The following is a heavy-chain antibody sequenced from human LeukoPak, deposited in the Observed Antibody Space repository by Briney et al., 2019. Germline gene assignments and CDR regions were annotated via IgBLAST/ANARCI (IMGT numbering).Heavy chain of an antibody. Sequence: ASVKVSCKASGYTFTNYYMHWVRQAPGQGLEWMGIINPSGGSTSYAQKFQGRVTMTRDMSTSTVYMELSSLRSEDTAVYYCARAAYCGGDCTTLYYCYMDVWGKGTTVTVSS. CDR1: GYTFTNYY. CDR2: INPSGGST. D-gene: IGHD2-21*02. CDR3: ARAAYCGGDCTTLYYCYMDV. V-gene: IGHV1-46*01. J-gene: IGHJ6*03.